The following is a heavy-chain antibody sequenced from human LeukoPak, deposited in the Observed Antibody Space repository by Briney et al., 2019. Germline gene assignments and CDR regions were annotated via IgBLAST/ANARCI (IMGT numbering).Heavy chain of an antibody. CDR2: ISGSGGNT. D-gene: IGHD3-22*01. CDR3: GIRDTSDYYVF. V-gene: IGHV3-23*01. J-gene: IGHJ4*02. CDR1: GFTFSSYA. Sequence: GGSLRLSCAASGFTFSSYAMTWVRQAPGKGLQWVSVISGSGGNTYYADSVKGRFTVSRDNSKNTLYLQMSSLRAEDTAVYYCGIRDTSDYYVFWGQRTLVTVSS.